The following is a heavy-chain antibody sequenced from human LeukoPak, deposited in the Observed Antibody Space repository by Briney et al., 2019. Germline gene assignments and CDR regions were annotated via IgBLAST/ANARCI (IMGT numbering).Heavy chain of an antibody. Sequence: GGSLRLSCAASRFTFSSYPMHWVRQAPGKGLEYVSTISSNGGSTYYANSVKGRFTISRDNSKNTLYLQMGSLRAEDMAVYYCARGDSSSWSFPFDYWGQGTLVTVSS. CDR3: ARGDSSSWSFPFDY. D-gene: IGHD6-13*01. V-gene: IGHV3-64*01. CDR1: RFTFSSYP. CDR2: ISSNGGST. J-gene: IGHJ4*02.